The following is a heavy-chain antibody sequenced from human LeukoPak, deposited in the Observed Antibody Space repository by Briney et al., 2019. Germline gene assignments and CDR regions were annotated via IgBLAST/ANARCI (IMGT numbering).Heavy chain of an antibody. Sequence: GGSLTLSCGDSGFTSSRFAMRCGRAVPGKGVEWVSAISGSGKSTYYADSVKGRFTISRDNSKNTLYLQINTLRAEDTAVYYCAKGVGAITGTTGGSFDIWGQGTMATVSS. CDR3: AKGVGAITGTTGGSFDI. CDR1: GFTSSRFA. J-gene: IGHJ3*02. V-gene: IGHV3-23*01. D-gene: IGHD1-20*01. CDR2: ISGSGKST.